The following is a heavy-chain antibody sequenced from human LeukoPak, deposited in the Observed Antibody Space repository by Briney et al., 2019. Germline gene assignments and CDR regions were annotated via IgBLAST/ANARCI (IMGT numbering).Heavy chain of an antibody. CDR3: ATTYGDSAGVDPEWWYFDL. J-gene: IGHJ2*01. CDR2: ISGSGGST. V-gene: IGHV3-23*01. CDR1: GFTFSSYA. Sequence: QPGRSLRLSCAASGFTFSSYAMGWVRQAPGKGLEWVSAISGSGGSTYYADSVKGRFTISRDNSKNTLYLQMNSLRAEDTAVYYCATTYGDSAGVDPEWWYFDLWGRGTLVTVSS. D-gene: IGHD4-17*01.